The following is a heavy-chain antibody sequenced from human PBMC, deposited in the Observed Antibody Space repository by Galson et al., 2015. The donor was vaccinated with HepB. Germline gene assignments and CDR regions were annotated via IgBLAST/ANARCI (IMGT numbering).Heavy chain of an antibody. D-gene: IGHD1-26*01. Sequence: SVKVSCKVSGYTLTELSMHWVRQAPGKGLEWMGGFDPEDGETIYAQKFQGRVTMTEDTSTDTAYMELSSLRSEDTAVYYCATRGSHHLDEWELQVPFDYWGQGTLVTVSS. CDR1: GYTLTELS. J-gene: IGHJ4*02. V-gene: IGHV1-24*01. CDR2: FDPEDGET. CDR3: ATRGSHHLDEWELQVPFDY.